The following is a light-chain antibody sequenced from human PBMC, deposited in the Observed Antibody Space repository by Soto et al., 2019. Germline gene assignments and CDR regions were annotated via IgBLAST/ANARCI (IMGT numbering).Light chain of an antibody. CDR2: DVS. Sequence: IVMTQSPDTLSVSPGERATLTCRAGQGVATNFAWYQQKSGQSPRLLIYDVSISATGVPARFSATGSETDFTLTISGLQSGDSAVYFCQQYNNWPFSFGQGTRLEIK. V-gene: IGKV3-15*01. J-gene: IGKJ5*01. CDR1: QGVATN. CDR3: QQYNNWPFS.